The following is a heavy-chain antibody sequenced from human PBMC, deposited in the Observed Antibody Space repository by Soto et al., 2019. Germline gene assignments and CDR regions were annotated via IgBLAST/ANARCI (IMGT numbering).Heavy chain of an antibody. V-gene: IGHV4-31*03. CDR1: GCSISSGDYY. J-gene: IGHJ5*02. D-gene: IGHD3-3*01. CDR3: ARWWSGSRQGFDP. CDR2: IYYSGST. Sequence: QVQLQESGPGLVKPSQTLSLTCTVSGCSISSGDYYWSWIRQHPGKGLEWIGYIYYSGSTYYNPSLKCRVTISVDTSKYQFSLKLSSVTAADTAVYYCARWWSGSRQGFDPWGQGTLVTVSS.